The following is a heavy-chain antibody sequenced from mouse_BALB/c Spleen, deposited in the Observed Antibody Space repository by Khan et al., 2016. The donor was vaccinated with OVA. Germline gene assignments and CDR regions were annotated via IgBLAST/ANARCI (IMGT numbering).Heavy chain of an antibody. V-gene: IGHV5-17*02. CDR1: GFTFSNFG. CDR3: ARSYFYGYYFDQ. J-gene: IGHJ2*01. D-gene: IGHD1-1*01. CDR2: ISGDSNTI. Sequence: DVQLVESGGGLVQPGGSRKLSCAASGFTFSNFGMHWIRQAPEKGLEWVAYISGDSNTIYYADTVKGRFTISRDNPRNTLFLQMTSLRSEDTVMYYCARSYFYGYYFDQWGQGTTLTVS.